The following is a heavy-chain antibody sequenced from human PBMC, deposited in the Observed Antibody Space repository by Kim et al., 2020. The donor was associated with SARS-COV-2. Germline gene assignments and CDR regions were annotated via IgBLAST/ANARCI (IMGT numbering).Heavy chain of an antibody. CDR2: INQDGSVR. V-gene: IGHV3-7*03. CDR1: GFIFSNYW. D-gene: IGHD6-6*01. CDR3: ARVGYSSSSVDY. Sequence: GGSLRLSCGASGFIFSNYWMSWVRQAPGKGLEWVANINQDGSVRYYMDSVKGRFTVARDNTKNSLYLQMNSLRVEDTAVYYCARVGYSSSSVDYWGQGTLVTVS. J-gene: IGHJ4*02.